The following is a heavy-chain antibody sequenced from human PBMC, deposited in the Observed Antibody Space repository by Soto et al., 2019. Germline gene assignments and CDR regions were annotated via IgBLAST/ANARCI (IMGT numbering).Heavy chain of an antibody. Sequence: ETLSLTCAVYGGSFSGYYWSWIRQPPGKGLEWVSAISGSGGSTYYADSVKGRFTISRDNSKNTLYLQMNSLRAEDTAVYYCAKSIGITMIVVVITPPWFDPWGQGTLVTVSS. J-gene: IGHJ5*02. CDR1: GGSFSGYY. D-gene: IGHD3-22*01. V-gene: IGHV3-23*01. CDR3: AKSIGITMIVVVITPPWFDP. CDR2: ISGSGGST.